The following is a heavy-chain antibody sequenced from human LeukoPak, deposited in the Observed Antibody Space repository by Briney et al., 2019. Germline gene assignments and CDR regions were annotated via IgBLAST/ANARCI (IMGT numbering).Heavy chain of an antibody. Sequence: GASVTVSFKASGYTFTGYYMHWVRQAPGQGLEWMGWINPNSGGTNYAQKFQGRVTMTRDTSISTAYMELSRLRSDDTAVYYCASPGPITVTTWAFDYWGQGTLVTVSS. CDR1: GYTFTGYY. CDR2: INPNSGGT. J-gene: IGHJ4*02. V-gene: IGHV1-2*02. D-gene: IGHD4-17*01. CDR3: ASPGPITVTTWAFDY.